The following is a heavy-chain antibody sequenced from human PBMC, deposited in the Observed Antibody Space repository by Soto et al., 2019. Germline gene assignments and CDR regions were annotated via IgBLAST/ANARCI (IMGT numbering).Heavy chain of an antibody. CDR2: ISGSGGST. D-gene: IGHD3-3*01. Sequence: PGGSLRLSCAASGFTFSSYAMSWVRQAPREGLEWVSAISGSGGSTYYADSVKGRFTISRDNSKNTLYLQMNSLRAEDTAVYYCAKDARTYYDFWSGSPTYYYYYMDVWGKGTTVTVSS. J-gene: IGHJ6*03. CDR3: AKDARTYYDFWSGSPTYYYYYMDV. CDR1: GFTFSSYA. V-gene: IGHV3-23*01.